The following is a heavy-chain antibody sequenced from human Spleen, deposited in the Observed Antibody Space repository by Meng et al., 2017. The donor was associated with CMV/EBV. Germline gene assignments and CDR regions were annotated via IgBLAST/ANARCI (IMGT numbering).Heavy chain of an antibody. J-gene: IGHJ6*02. CDR1: GFTVSSNY. D-gene: IGHD2/OR15-2a*01. CDR3: AKDRFSTLTYDYYAMDI. V-gene: IGHV3-53*01. Sequence: GESLKISCAASGFTVSSNYMSWVRQAPGKGLEWVSVIYSGGSTYYADSVKGRFTISRDNPKNTLYLHMNKLRADDTAVYYCAKDRFSTLTYDYYAMDIWGQGTTVTVSS. CDR2: IYSGGST.